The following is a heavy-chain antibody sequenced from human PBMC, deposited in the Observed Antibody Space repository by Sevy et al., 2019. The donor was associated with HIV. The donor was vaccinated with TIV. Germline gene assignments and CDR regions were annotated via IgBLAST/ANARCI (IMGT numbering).Heavy chain of an antibody. CDR2: IKEDGSGK. V-gene: IGHV3-7*01. Sequence: GGSLRLSCAASGFTITNSWMGWVRQAPGKGLEWVATIKEDGSGKDFVDSGKGRLVVSRDSAKNSVFLQMNSLRDEDTAVYYCVKGTGAYWGQGVMVTVSS. D-gene: IGHD3-10*01. J-gene: IGHJ4*02. CDR3: VKGTGAY. CDR1: GFTITNSW.